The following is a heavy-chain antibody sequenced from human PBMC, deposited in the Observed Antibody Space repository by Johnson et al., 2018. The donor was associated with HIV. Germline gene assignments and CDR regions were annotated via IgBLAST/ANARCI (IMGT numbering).Heavy chain of an antibody. CDR1: GFTFDDHG. Sequence: VQVVESGGGVVRPGGFLRLSCAASGFTFDDHGMSWVRQAPGKGLEWISGINWNGGNRGYADSVKGQFIISRDNGKNSLYLQMNSLRAEDTALYYCARGVGATTVAAFDIWGQGTMVTVSS. V-gene: IGHV3-20*04. CDR3: ARGVGATTVAAFDI. D-gene: IGHD1-26*01. CDR2: INWNGGNR. J-gene: IGHJ3*02.